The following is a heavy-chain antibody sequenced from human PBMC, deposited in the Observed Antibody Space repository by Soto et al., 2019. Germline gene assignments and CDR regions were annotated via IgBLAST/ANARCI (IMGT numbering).Heavy chain of an antibody. CDR3: GFGYCSGGSCYSGAFDI. CDR2: IKSKIDGGTT. Sequence: NPGGSLRLSCAASGFTFTNAWINWVRQAPGKGLEWVGRIKSKIDGGTTDFAAPVKGRFAISRDDSQNMVYLQMNSLKTEDTAVYYCGFGYCSGGSCYSGAFDIWGQGTMVTVSS. V-gene: IGHV3-15*07. CDR1: GFTFTNAW. J-gene: IGHJ3*02. D-gene: IGHD2-15*01.